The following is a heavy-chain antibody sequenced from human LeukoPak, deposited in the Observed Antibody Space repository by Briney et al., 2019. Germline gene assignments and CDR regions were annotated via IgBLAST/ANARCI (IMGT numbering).Heavy chain of an antibody. CDR2: ISGSGCST. J-gene: IGHJ5*02. CDR3: ARGVSGLPSYNWFDP. D-gene: IGHD2/OR15-2a*01. Sequence: GGSLRLSCAASGFTFSSYAMSWVRQAPGKGLEWVSAISGSGCSTYYADSVKGRFTISRDNSKNTLYLQMNSLRAEDTAVYYCARGVSGLPSYNWFDPWGQGTLVTVSS. V-gene: IGHV3-23*01. CDR1: GFTFSSYA.